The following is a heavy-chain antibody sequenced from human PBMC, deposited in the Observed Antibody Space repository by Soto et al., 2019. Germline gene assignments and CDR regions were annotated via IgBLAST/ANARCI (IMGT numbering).Heavy chain of an antibody. D-gene: IGHD6-19*01. CDR3: ARGCSGWYIGSVPFDP. V-gene: IGHV1-8*01. CDR1: GYTFTSYD. Sequence: QVQLGQSGAEVKKPGASVKVSCKASGYTFTSYDINWVRQATGQGLEWMGWMNPNSGNTGYAQKFQGRVTMTRNTSISTDYMGLRSLRSEDTAVYYGARGCSGWYIGSVPFDPWGQGTLVNGSP. J-gene: IGHJ5*02. CDR2: MNPNSGNT.